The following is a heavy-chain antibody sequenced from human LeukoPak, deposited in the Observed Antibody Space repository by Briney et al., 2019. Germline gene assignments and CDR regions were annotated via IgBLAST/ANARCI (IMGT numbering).Heavy chain of an antibody. CDR1: GGSISSYY. CDR2: IHYTGST. CDR3: ARGGLISLANTPLGAFDI. D-gene: IGHD3/OR15-3a*01. J-gene: IGHJ3*02. V-gene: IGHV4-59*12. Sequence: SETLSLTCTVSGGSISSYYWSWIRQSPGKGLECIGYIHYTGSTNYNPSLKSRVTISVETSKNQFSLKLNSVTPEDTAVYYCARGGLISLANTPLGAFDIWGQGTMVSVSS.